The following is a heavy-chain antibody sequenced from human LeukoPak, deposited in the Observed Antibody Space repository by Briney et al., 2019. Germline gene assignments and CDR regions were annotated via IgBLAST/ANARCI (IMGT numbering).Heavy chain of an antibody. V-gene: IGHV4-61*08. J-gene: IGHJ3*02. CDR1: GGSISSGGYY. CDR3: ARSIYKPYDAFDI. Sequence: SQTLSLTCTVSGGSISSGGYYWSWIRQPPGKGLGWIGYIYYSGSTNYNPSLKSRVTISVDTSKNQFSLKLSSVTAADTAVYYCARSIYKPYDAFDIWGQGTMVTVSS. D-gene: IGHD1-14*01. CDR2: IYYSGST.